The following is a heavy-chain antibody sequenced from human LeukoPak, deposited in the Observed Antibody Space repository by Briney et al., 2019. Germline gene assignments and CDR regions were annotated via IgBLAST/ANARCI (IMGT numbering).Heavy chain of an antibody. D-gene: IGHD3-22*01. V-gene: IGHV4-39*01. CDR3: ARHLGLYYYDSSGYSGHYFDY. J-gene: IGHJ4*02. CDR1: GGSISSSSYY. CDR2: IYYSGST. Sequence: SETLSLTCTVSGGSISSSSYYWGWIRQPPGKGLEWIGSIYYSGSTYYNPSLKSRVTIPVDTSKNQFSLKLSSVTAADTAVYYCARHLGLYYYDSSGYSGHYFDYWGQGTLVTVSS.